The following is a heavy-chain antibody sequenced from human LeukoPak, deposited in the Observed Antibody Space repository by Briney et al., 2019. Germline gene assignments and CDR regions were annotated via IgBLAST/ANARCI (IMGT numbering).Heavy chain of an antibody. CDR2: MNPNSGNT. Sequence: GASVKVSCKASGYTFTSYDINWVRQATGQGLEWMGWMNPNSGNTGYAQKFQGGVTMTRNTSISTAYMELSSLRSEDTAVYYCARGTLELHYYYMDVWGKGTTVTVSS. D-gene: IGHD1-7*01. V-gene: IGHV1-8*01. J-gene: IGHJ6*03. CDR3: ARGTLELHYYYMDV. CDR1: GYTFTSYD.